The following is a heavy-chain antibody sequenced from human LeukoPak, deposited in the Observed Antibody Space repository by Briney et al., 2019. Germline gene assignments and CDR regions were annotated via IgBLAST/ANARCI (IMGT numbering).Heavy chain of an antibody. Sequence: GGSLRLSCAASGFTFSSYAMSWVRQAPGKGLEWASAISGSGGSTYYADSVKGRFTISRDNSKNTLYLQMNSLRAEDTAVYYCAKNPSGSGRFDPWGQGTLATVSS. J-gene: IGHJ5*02. CDR1: GFTFSSYA. CDR2: ISGSGGST. D-gene: IGHD3-10*01. V-gene: IGHV3-23*01. CDR3: AKNPSGSGRFDP.